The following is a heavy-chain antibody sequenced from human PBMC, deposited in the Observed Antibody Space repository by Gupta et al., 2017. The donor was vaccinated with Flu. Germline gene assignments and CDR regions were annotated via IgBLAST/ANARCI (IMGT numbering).Heavy chain of an antibody. Sequence: EVQLVESGGGLVQPGGSLRLSCAASGFTFSPYNMNWVRQAPGKGLEWVSYSSSSSTTIYYADSVKGRVTISRDNAENSLYLQMNSLRAEDTAVYYCARGASRDGYETWGQGTRVTVSS. J-gene: IGHJ5*02. CDR1: GFTFSPYN. D-gene: IGHD2-21*01. CDR2: SSSSSTTI. V-gene: IGHV3-48*01. CDR3: ARGASRDGYET.